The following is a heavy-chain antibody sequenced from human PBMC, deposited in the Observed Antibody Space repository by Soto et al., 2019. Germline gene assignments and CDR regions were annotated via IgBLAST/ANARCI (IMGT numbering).Heavy chain of an antibody. D-gene: IGHD3-10*01. CDR3: AREVTYGGGSLSLGL. CDR1: GGSISGYY. V-gene: IGHV4-59*01. CDR2: IYFTGNA. J-gene: IGHJ4*02. Sequence: SETLSLTCNVSGGSISGYYWAWIRQPPGKGLEWIGYIYFTGNANYSPSLKSRVTMSVDMSTNQFSLNLRSVTAADTAVYYCAREVTYGGGSLSLGLWGQGTLVTVSS.